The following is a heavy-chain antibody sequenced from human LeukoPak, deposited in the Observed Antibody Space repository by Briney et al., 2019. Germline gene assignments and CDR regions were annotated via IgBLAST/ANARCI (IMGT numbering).Heavy chain of an antibody. CDR1: GFTFSSHL. CDR3: SRSAYYDGSGNYYDY. V-gene: IGHV3-74*01. Sequence: GGSLRLSCAASGFTFSSHLMHWVRQAPGKGLVWVSRISSDGTYTNYADSVKGRFTISRDNAKNTLYLQMNGLRAEDTAVYYCSRSAYYDGSGNYYDYWGQGTLVTVSS. D-gene: IGHD3-22*01. J-gene: IGHJ4*02. CDR2: ISSDGTYT.